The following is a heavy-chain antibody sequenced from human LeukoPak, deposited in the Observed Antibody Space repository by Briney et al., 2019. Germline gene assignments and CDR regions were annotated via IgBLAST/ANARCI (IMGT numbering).Heavy chain of an antibody. J-gene: IGHJ4*02. CDR2: IIPIFGTA. D-gene: IGHD6-13*01. Sequence: SVTVSFKASGGTFSSYAISWVRQAPGQGLEWMGGIIPIFGTANYAQKFQGRVTITADESTSTAYMELSSLRSEDTAVYYCASGRGSSSWYSFDYWGQGTLVTVSS. CDR1: GGTFSSYA. V-gene: IGHV1-69*13. CDR3: ASGRGSSSWYSFDY.